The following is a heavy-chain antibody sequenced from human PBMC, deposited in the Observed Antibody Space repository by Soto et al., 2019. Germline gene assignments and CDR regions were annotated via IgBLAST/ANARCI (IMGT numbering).Heavy chain of an antibody. CDR3: ARITGDYYYGMDV. J-gene: IGHJ6*02. D-gene: IGHD7-27*01. V-gene: IGHV3-33*01. CDR1: GFTFSSHG. Sequence: GSLRLSCAASGFTFSSHGMHWVRQAPGKGLEWVALIWYDGSKKYHADSVKGRFTISRDNSKNTLYLQMNSLRAEDTAVYYCARITGDYYYGMDVWGQGTTVTVSS. CDR2: IWYDGSKK.